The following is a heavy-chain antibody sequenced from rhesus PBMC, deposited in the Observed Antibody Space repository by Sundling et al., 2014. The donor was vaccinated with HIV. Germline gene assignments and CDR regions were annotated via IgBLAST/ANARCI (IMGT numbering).Heavy chain of an antibody. CDR1: GFSITSSYYY. J-gene: IGHJ1*01. Sequence: QVQLQESGPGLVKASETLSLTCAVSGFSITSSYYYWNWIRQSPGKGLEWIGYITYSGSTTYNPSLKNRVTISRDTSKNHFSLRLTSVTVADTAVYYCAREKQRVEYFAVWGQGALVTVSS. CDR3: AREKQRVEYFAV. V-gene: IGHV4-122*02. D-gene: IGHD6-31*01. CDR2: ITYSGST.